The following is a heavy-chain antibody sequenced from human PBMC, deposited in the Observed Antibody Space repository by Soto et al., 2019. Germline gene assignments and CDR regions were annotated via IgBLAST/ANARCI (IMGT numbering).Heavy chain of an antibody. CDR2: IYYSGST. V-gene: IGHV4-31*03. D-gene: IGHD6-13*01. Sequence: SETLSLTCTVSGGSISSGGYYWSWIRQHPGKGLEWIGYIYYSGSTYYNPSLKSRVTISVDTSKNQFSLKLSSVTAADTAVYYCERATAAKNWFDTWGQGTLVTVSS. J-gene: IGHJ5*02. CDR1: GGSISSGGYY. CDR3: ERATAAKNWFDT.